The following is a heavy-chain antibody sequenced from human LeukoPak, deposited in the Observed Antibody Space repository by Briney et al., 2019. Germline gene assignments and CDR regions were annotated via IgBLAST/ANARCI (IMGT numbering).Heavy chain of an antibody. Sequence: GGSLRLSCAASGLTFSSYAMSWVRRAPGKGLEWVSAISGSGGSTYYADSVKGRFTISRDNSKNTLYLQMNSRRAEDTAVYYCAKKAQGRRWYVDYWGQGTLGTVSS. CDR3: AKKAQGRRWYVDY. CDR2: ISGSGGST. D-gene: IGHD2-15*01. V-gene: IGHV3-23*01. CDR1: GLTFSSYA. J-gene: IGHJ4*02.